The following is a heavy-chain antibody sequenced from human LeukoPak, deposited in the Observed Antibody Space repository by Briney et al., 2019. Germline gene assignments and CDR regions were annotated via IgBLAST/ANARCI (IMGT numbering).Heavy chain of an antibody. CDR1: GFTFSSYW. Sequence: GGSLRLSCAASGFTFSSYWMSRVRQAPGKGLEWVANIKQDGSEKYYVDSVKGRFTISRDNAKNSLYLQMNSLRAEDTAVYYCARDRVAKGNWFDPWGQGTLVTVSS. V-gene: IGHV3-7*01. J-gene: IGHJ5*02. CDR3: ARDRVAKGNWFDP. D-gene: IGHD2-15*01. CDR2: IKQDGSEK.